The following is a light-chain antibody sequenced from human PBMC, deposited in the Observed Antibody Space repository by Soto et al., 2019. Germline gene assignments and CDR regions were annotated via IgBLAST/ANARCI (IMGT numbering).Light chain of an antibody. CDR1: QDISNY. CDR2: DAS. V-gene: IGKV1-33*01. J-gene: IGKJ4*01. Sequence: DIQMTRSPSSLSASVGDRVTITFQASQDISNYLNWYQQKPGKAPKLLIYDASNLETGVPSRFSGSGSGTDFTFTISSLQPEDIATYYCQQYDNLPLTFGGGTKVDI. CDR3: QQYDNLPLT.